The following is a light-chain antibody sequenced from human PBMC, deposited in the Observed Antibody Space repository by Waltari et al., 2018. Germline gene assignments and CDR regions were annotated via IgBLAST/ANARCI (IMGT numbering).Light chain of an antibody. CDR3: QSYDSSLSGLWV. CDR2: GNG. CDR1: SSNIGAGYD. Sequence: QSVLTQPPSVSGAPGQRVTISCTGSSSNIGAGYDVHWYQQLPGTAPKLLIYGNGNRPGGVPDRFSGSKSGTSASLAITGLQAEDEADYYCQSYDSSLSGLWVFGGGTKLTIL. J-gene: IGLJ3*02. V-gene: IGLV1-40*01.